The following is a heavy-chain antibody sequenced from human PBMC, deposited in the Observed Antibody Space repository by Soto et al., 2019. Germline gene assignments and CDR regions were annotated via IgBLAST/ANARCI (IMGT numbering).Heavy chain of an antibody. CDR1: GDSIRSGGGY. J-gene: IGHJ6*02. CDR2: IFSSGTT. V-gene: IGHV4-30-4*01. D-gene: IGHD3-3*01. CDR3: ASVPAPIYYYYAMDV. Sequence: PQSLTWSVAGDSIRSGGGYWSWIHQPPGRAREWIGYIFSSGTTYYNPSIRSRLTMSLDAPQIQCSRKLNALSDADTAVYFCASVPAPIYYYYAMDVWGQGTTVTVSS.